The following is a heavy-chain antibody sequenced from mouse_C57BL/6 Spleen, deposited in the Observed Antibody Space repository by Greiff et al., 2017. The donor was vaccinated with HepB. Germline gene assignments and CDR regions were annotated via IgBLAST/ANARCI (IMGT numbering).Heavy chain of an antibody. CDR1: GFNIKDDY. CDR2: IDPENGDT. D-gene: IGHD2-3*01. Sequence: VQLQQSGAELVRPGASVKLSCTASGFNIKDDYMHWVKQRPEQGLEWIGWIDPENGDTEYASKFQGKATITADTSSNTAYLQLSSLTSEDTAVYYCTTLYDVFAYWGQGTLVTVSA. CDR3: TTLYDVFAY. J-gene: IGHJ3*01. V-gene: IGHV14-4*01.